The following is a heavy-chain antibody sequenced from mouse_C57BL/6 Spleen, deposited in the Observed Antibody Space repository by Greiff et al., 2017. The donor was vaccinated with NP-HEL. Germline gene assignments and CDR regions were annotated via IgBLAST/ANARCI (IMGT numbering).Heavy chain of an antibody. J-gene: IGHJ3*01. CDR3: TIPLRASWFAY. D-gene: IGHD1-1*01. CDR2: IDPEDGDT. V-gene: IGHV14-1*01. CDR1: GFNIKDYY. Sequence: EVQLQQSGAELVRPGASVKLSCTASGFNIKDYYMHWVKQRPEQGLEWIGRIDPEDGDTEYAPKFQGKATMTADTSSNTAYLQLSSLTSEDTAVYYCTIPLRASWFAYWGQGTLVTVSA.